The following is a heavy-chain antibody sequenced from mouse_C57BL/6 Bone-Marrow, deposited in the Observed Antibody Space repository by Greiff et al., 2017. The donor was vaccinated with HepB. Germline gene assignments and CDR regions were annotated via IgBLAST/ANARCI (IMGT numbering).Heavy chain of an antibody. D-gene: IGHD1-1*01. CDR2: INPNNGGT. J-gene: IGHJ1*03. CDR1: GYTFTDYN. CDR3: ARAYYGSSYGYFDV. Sequence: EVKVVESGPELVKPGASVKIPCKASGYTFTDYNMDWVKQSHGKSLEWIGDINPNNGGTIYNQKFKGKATLTVDKSSSTAYMELRSLTSEDTAVYYCARAYYGSSYGYFDVWGTGTTVTVSS. V-gene: IGHV1-18*01.